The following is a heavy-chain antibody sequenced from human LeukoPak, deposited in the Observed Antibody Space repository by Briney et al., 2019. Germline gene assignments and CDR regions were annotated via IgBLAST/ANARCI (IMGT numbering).Heavy chain of an antibody. CDR3: ARDGGSAIPFDY. J-gene: IGHJ4*02. Sequence: GGSLRLSCAASGFTFSDYYMSWIRQAPGKGLEWVANIRQDGSDKYYVDSVKGRFTISRDNAKNSLYLQMNSLTVEDTAVYYCARDGGSAIPFDYWGQGTLVTVSS. CDR1: GFTFSDYY. CDR2: IRQDGSDK. V-gene: IGHV3-7*01.